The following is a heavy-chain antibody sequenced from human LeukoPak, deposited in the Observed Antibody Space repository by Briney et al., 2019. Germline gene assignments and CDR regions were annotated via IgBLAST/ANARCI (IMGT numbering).Heavy chain of an antibody. V-gene: IGHV3-64*01. J-gene: IGHJ4*02. CDR3: AKDTGYSGIYWPLDY. D-gene: IGHD5-12*01. CDR2: ISSNGGST. CDR1: GFTFSRHW. Sequence: PGGSLRFSCAASGFTFSRHWMTWVRQAPGKGLEYVSVISSNGGSTYYANSVKGRFTVSRDNSKNTLYLQMGSLRAEDMAVYYCAKDTGYSGIYWPLDYWGQGTLVIVSS.